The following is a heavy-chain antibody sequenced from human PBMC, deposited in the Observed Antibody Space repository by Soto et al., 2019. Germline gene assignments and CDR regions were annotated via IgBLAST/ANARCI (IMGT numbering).Heavy chain of an antibody. V-gene: IGHV4-4*02. CDR2: IYHSGST. D-gene: IGHD3-22*01. J-gene: IGHJ4*02. Sequence: QVQLQESGPGLVKSSGTLSLTCAVSGGSISSSNWWSWVRQPPGKGLEWIGEIYHSGSTNYNPSLKSRVTISVDKSKNQFSLKLSSVTAADMAVYYCARWYYYDSSGYPLPHFDYWGQGTLVTVSS. CDR1: GGSISSSNW. CDR3: ARWYYYDSSGYPLPHFDY.